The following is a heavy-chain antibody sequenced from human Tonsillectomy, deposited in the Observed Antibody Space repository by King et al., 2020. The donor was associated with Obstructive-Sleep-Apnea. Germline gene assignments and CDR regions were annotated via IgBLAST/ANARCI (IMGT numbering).Heavy chain of an antibody. CDR1: GGSISSYY. D-gene: IGHD3-22*01. V-gene: IGHV4-59*08. CDR2: INYIGGT. CDR3: ARLRYYDSSGYYYFYYFDY. J-gene: IGHJ4*02. Sequence: MQLQESGPGLVKPSETLSLTCTVSGGSISSYYWSWIRQPPGKGLEWIGYINYIGGTNYNPSLKSRVIISVDTSKNQFSLKLSSVTAADTAVYYCARLRYYDSSGYYYFYYFDYWGQGTLVTVSS.